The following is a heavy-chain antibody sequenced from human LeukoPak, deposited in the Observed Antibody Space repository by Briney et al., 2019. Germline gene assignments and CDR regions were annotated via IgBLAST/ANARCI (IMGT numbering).Heavy chain of an antibody. CDR2: INHSGST. Sequence: SETLSLTCAVYGGSFSGYYWSWIRQPPGKGQEWIGEINHSGSTNYNPSLKSRVTISVDTSKNQFSLKLSSVTAADTAVYYCARYRGSKWIQLGSPFDYWGQGTLVTVSS. CDR1: GGSFSGYY. J-gene: IGHJ4*02. V-gene: IGHV4-34*01. D-gene: IGHD5-18*01. CDR3: ARYRGSKWIQLGSPFDY.